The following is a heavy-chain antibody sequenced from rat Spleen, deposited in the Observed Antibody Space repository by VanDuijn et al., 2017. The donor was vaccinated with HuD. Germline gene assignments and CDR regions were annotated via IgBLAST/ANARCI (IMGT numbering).Heavy chain of an antibody. CDR1: GFTLSDHY. Sequence: EVQLVESDGGLVQPGRSLRLSCAASGFTLSDHYMAWVRQTPTKGLEWVATISYDGSRTYYRDSVKGRFTISRDNTKSTLYLQMDSLRSEDTATYYCARHTTSPFDYWGQGVMVTVSS. V-gene: IGHV5-29*01. J-gene: IGHJ2*01. CDR3: ARHTTSPFDY. CDR2: ISYDGSRT.